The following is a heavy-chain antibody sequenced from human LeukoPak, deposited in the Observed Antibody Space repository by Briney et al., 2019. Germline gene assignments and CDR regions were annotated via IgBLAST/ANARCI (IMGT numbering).Heavy chain of an antibody. D-gene: IGHD3-22*01. J-gene: IGHJ4*02. CDR3: ARDDHYDNSGSLDY. V-gene: IGHV6-1*01. CDR2: TYYRSKWYN. Sequence: SQTLSLTCAISGDSVSSNSAAWNWIRQSPSRGLEWMGRTYYRSKWYNDYALSVKGRISINPDTSKNQFSLQLNSVTPEDTAVYFCARDDHYDNSGSLDYRGQGTLVTVSS. CDR1: GDSVSSNSAA.